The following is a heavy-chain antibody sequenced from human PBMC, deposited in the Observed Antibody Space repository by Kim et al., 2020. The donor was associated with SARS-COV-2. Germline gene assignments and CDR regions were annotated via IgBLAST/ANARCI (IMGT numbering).Heavy chain of an antibody. CDR2: ISWNSGSI. J-gene: IGHJ4*02. V-gene: IGHV3-9*01. Sequence: GGSLRLSCAASGFTFDDYAMHWVRQAPGKGLEWVSGISWNSGSIGYADSVKGRFTISRDNAKKSLYLQMNSLRAEDTALYYCAKQLWFGEYYWGQGTLVTVSS. CDR3: AKQLWFGEYY. D-gene: IGHD3-10*01. CDR1: GFTFDDYA.